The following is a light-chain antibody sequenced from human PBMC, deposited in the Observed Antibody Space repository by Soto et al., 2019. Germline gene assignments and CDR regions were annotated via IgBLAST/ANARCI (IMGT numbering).Light chain of an antibody. J-gene: IGKJ2*01. CDR2: AAS. CDR1: RSISSY. Sequence: DIQMTQSPSSLSASVGDRVTITCRASRSISSYLNWYQQKPGKAPKLLIYAASSLQSGVPSRFSGSGSGTDFTLTISSLQPEDFATYYCQQSYSNSYTFGQGTKLEIK. V-gene: IGKV1-39*01. CDR3: QQSYSNSYT.